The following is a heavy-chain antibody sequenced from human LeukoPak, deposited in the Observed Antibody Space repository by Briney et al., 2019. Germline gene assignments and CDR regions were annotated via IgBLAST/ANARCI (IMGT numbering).Heavy chain of an antibody. CDR2: IYSGGST. Sequence: GGSLRLSCAASGFTVSSNYMSWVRQAPGKGLEWVSVIYSGGSTYYADSVKGRFTISRDNSKNTLYLQMNSLRAEDTAVYYCAKDSPYYGSGSDIKSDYWGQGTLVTVSS. D-gene: IGHD3-10*01. CDR1: GFTVSSNY. J-gene: IGHJ4*02. V-gene: IGHV3-66*01. CDR3: AKDSPYYGSGSDIKSDY.